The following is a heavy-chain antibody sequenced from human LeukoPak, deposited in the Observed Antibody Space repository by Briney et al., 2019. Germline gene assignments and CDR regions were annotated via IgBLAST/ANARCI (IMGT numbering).Heavy chain of an antibody. Sequence: GGSLRLSCAASGFTFSSYSMNWVRRAPGKGLEWVSSISSSSSYIYYADSVKGRFTISRDNAKNSLYLQMNSLRAEDTAVYYCARDSGDSSGYSPGWGQGTLVTVSS. J-gene: IGHJ4*02. D-gene: IGHD3-22*01. CDR2: ISSSSSYI. CDR3: ARDSGDSSGYSPG. V-gene: IGHV3-21*01. CDR1: GFTFSSYS.